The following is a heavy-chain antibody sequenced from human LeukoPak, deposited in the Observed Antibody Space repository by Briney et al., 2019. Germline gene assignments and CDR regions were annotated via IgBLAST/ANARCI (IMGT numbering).Heavy chain of an antibody. Sequence: SETLSLTCTVPGGAISSYYWSWIRQPPGKGLEWIGYVSYTGDASQNPSLRGRVTMSVDTSNNQVSLELSSVTAADTAVYYCALGWYFDYWGQGTLVTVSS. CDR2: VSYTGDA. CDR1: GGAISSYY. D-gene: IGHD6-19*01. CDR3: ALGWYFDY. V-gene: IGHV4-59*01. J-gene: IGHJ4*02.